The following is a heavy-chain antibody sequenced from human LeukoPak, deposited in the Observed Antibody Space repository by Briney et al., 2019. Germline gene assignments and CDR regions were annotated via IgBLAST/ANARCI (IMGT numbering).Heavy chain of an antibody. J-gene: IGHJ4*02. V-gene: IGHV5-51*01. Sequence: GESLKISCKGSGYSFTSYWIGWVRQMPGKSLEWMGIIYPGDSDTRYSPSSQGQVTISADKSISTAYLQWSSLKASDTAMYYCARHSDYGDSYFDYWGQGTLVTVSS. CDR3: ARHSDYGDSYFDY. CDR1: GYSFTSYW. CDR2: IYPGDSDT. D-gene: IGHD4-17*01.